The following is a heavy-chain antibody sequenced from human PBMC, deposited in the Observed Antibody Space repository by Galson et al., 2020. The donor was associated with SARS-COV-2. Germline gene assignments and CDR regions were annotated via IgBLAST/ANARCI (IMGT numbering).Heavy chain of an antibody. D-gene: IGHD3-22*01. Sequence: ETSETLSLTCTVSGGSISSYYWSWIQQPAGKGLEWIGRIYTSGSTNYNPSLKSRVTMSVDTSKNQFSLKLSSVTAADTAVYYCAREGPYYYDSSGYYRWFDPWGQGTLVTVSS. J-gene: IGHJ5*02. CDR3: AREGPYYYDSSGYYRWFDP. V-gene: IGHV4-4*07. CDR2: IYTSGST. CDR1: GGSISSYY.